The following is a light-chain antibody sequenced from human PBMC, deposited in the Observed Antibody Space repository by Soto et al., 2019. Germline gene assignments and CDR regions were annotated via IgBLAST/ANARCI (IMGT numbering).Light chain of an antibody. J-gene: IGKJ5*01. CDR1: QTIGRN. CDR2: YIS. CDR3: QQHSQWPIP. Sequence: IVMTQSPGTLSLSPGETATLSCRASQTIGRNYLAWYQQKPGQAPRLLIYYISTRAADIPARFSGSGSETDFTLTISSLQSEDSGVYYYQQHSQWPIPVGQGTRLEIK. V-gene: IGKV3-15*01.